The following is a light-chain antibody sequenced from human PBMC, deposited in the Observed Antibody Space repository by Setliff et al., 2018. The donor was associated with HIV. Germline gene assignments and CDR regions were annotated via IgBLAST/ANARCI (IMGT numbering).Light chain of an antibody. V-gene: IGLV2-14*03. CDR3: SSYTSSSTRV. CDR1: SSDVGGYNY. J-gene: IGLJ2*01. Sequence: QSALTQPPSASGSPGQSVTISCTGTSSDVGGYNYVSWYQHHPGKAPKLMIYDVSNRPSGVSNRFSGSKSGNTASLTISGLQAEDEADYYCSSYTSSSTRVFGGGTKVTVL. CDR2: DVS.